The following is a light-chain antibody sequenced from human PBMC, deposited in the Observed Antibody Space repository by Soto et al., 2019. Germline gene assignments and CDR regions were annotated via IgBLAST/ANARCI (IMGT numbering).Light chain of an antibody. Sequence: EIVLTQSPATLSLCPGERATLSCRASQSVSIYLAWYQQKPGQAPRLLIYDSSNRAAGIPARFSARGSGTDFTLFISNLEPEDSAVYYCQHRSNWPPITFGQGTRLEIK. J-gene: IGKJ5*01. CDR1: QSVSIY. CDR2: DSS. V-gene: IGKV3-11*01. CDR3: QHRSNWPPIT.